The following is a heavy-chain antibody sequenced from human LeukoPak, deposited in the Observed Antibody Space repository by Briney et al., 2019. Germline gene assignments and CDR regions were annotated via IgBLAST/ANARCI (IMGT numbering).Heavy chain of an antibody. V-gene: IGHV1-8*01. CDR2: MNSNSGGV. D-gene: IGHD1-26*01. CDR3: ARIRSGNYEDDGFDI. CDR1: GYTFTSYD. Sequence: ASVKVSCKASGYTFTSYDINWVRQATGQGLEWMGWMNSNSGGVAYVQKFQGRVTMTRNTSISTAYMELNSLKSEDTAVYYCARIRSGNYEDDGFDIWGHGTVVTVSS. J-gene: IGHJ3*02.